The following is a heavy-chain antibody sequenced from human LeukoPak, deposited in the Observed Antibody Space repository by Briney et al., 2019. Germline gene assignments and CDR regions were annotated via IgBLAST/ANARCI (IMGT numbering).Heavy chain of an antibody. CDR2: IYHSGST. CDR3: ARSGYSYGLGWFDP. J-gene: IGHJ5*02. D-gene: IGHD5-18*01. V-gene: IGHV4-4*02. CDR1: GGSISSSNW. Sequence: SETLSLTCAVSGGSISSSNWWSWVRQPPGKGLEWIGEIYHSGSTNYNPSLKSRVTISVDKSKNQFSLKLSSVTAADTAVYYCARSGYSYGLGWFDPWGQGTLVTVSS.